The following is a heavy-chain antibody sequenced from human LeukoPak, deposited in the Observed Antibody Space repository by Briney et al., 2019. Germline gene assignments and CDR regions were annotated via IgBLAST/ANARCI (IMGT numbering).Heavy chain of an antibody. D-gene: IGHD3-3*01. V-gene: IGHV5-51*01. Sequence: GESLKISCKASGYSFTSYWIGWVRQMPGKGLEWMGIIYPGDSDTRYSPSFQGQVTISADKSISTAYLQWSSLKASDTAMYYCARRPSTLYYDFWSGCYFSSWFDPWGQGTLVTVSS. CDR2: IYPGDSDT. J-gene: IGHJ5*02. CDR3: ARRPSTLYYDFWSGCYFSSWFDP. CDR1: GYSFTSYW.